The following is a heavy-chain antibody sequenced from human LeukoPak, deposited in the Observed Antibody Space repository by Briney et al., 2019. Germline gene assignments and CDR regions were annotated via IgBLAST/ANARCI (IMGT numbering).Heavy chain of an antibody. Sequence: PGGSLRLSCAASGFTFSSYAMSWVRQAPGKGLERVSAISGSGGSTYYADSVKGRLTIYRDTPKNTLYLQMNSLRAEDTAVYYCAKMASGWYHFDPWGHGTLVTVSS. CDR2: ISGSGGST. J-gene: IGHJ5*02. D-gene: IGHD6-19*01. V-gene: IGHV3-23*01. CDR3: AKMASGWYHFDP. CDR1: GFTFSSYA.